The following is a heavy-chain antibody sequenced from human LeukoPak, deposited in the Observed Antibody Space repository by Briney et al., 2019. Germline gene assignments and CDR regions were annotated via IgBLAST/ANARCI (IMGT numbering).Heavy chain of an antibody. CDR2: ISYDGSNK. CDR3: ARDRNDYYYYMDV. D-gene: IGHD1-1*01. CDR1: GFTFSSYV. Sequence: PGGSLRLSCATSGFTFSSYVMHWVRQAPGKGLEWVAVISYDGSNKYYVDSVKGRFTISRDNSKNTLYPQMNSLRAEDTAVYYCARDRNDYYYYMDVWGKGTTVTVSS. J-gene: IGHJ6*03. V-gene: IGHV3-30*04.